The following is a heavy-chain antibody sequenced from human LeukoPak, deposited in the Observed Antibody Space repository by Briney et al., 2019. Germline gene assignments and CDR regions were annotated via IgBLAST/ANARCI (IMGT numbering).Heavy chain of an antibody. CDR1: GGSISSSSYY. J-gene: IGHJ4*02. D-gene: IGHD5-18*01. CDR3: ARLRGYNSGDY. Sequence: SETLSLTCTVSGGSISSSSYYWGWIRQPPGKGLEWIGSIYYSGSTYYNPSLKSRVTMPVDTSKNQFSLKLSSVTAADTAVYDCARLRGYNSGDYWGQGTLVTVSS. CDR2: IYYSGST. V-gene: IGHV4-39*01.